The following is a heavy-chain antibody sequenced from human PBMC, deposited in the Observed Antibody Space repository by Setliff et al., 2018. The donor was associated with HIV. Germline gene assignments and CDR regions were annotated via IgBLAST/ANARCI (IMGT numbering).Heavy chain of an antibody. CDR2: SSTSNENT. V-gene: IGHV1-18*01. CDR1: GYTFTNHG. J-gene: IGHJ4*02. CDR3: ARVIQDTSGWYGRLDY. Sequence: ASVKVSCKTSGYTFTNHGINWVRQAPGQGLEWMGWSSTSNENTYYAEKFQGRVTMTTDTSTNTAYLDLGSLRSDDTAIYYCARVIQDTSGWYGRLDYWGQGTLVTDSS. D-gene: IGHD6-19*01.